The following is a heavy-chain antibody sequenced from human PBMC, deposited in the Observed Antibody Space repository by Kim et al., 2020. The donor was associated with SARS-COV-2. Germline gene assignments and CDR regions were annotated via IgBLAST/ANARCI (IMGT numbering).Heavy chain of an antibody. CDR1: GGTFSSYA. J-gene: IGHJ4*02. D-gene: IGHD6-13*01. CDR3: ARGIAAAGTNDY. V-gene: IGHV1-69*13. CDR2: IIPIFGTA. Sequence: SVKVSCKASGGTFSSYAISWVRQAPGQGLEWMGGIIPIFGTANYAQKFQGRVTITADESTSTAYMELSSLRSEDTAVYYCARGIAAAGTNDYWGQGTLVTVSS.